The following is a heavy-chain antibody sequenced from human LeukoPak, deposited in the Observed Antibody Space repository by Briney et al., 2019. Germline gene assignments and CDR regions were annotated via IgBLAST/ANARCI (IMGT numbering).Heavy chain of an antibody. D-gene: IGHD3-22*01. Sequence: SSETLSLTCTVSGYSISSGYYWGWIRQPPGKGLEWIGSIYHSGSTYYNPSLKSRVTISVDTSKNQFSLKLSSVTAADTAVYYCARTQDTMIVVVINMGGVAFDIWGQGTMVTVSS. CDR2: IYHSGST. CDR3: ARTQDTMIVVVINMGGVAFDI. J-gene: IGHJ3*02. V-gene: IGHV4-38-2*02. CDR1: GYSISSGYY.